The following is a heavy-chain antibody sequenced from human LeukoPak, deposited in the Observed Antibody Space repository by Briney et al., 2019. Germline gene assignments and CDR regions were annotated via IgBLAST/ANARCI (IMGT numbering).Heavy chain of an antibody. J-gene: IGHJ4*02. CDR1: GYTLTELS. V-gene: IGHV1-24*01. CDR2: VDPENGEI. CDR3: AIDVGELLTY. Sequence: ASVKVSCKVSGYTLTELSMHWVRQAPGKGLEWMGGVDPENGEIIYAQKFQGRVTMTEDTSTDTAYMELSSLRSEDTAVYYCAIDVGELLTYWGQGTLVTVSS. D-gene: IGHD1-26*01.